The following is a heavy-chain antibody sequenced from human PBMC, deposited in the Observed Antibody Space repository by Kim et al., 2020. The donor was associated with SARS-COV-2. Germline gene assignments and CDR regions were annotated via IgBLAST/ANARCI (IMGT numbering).Heavy chain of an antibody. D-gene: IGHD6-6*01. CDR3: VRHGPFGWQLVYNWFDP. Sequence: SETLSLTCTVSGGSISSSSYYWGWIRQPPGKGLEWIGSIYYSGSTYYNPSLKSRVTISVDTSKNQFSLKLSSVTAADTAVYYCVRHGPFGWQLVYNWFDPWGQGTLVTVSS. CDR2: IYYSGST. CDR1: GGSISSSSYY. J-gene: IGHJ5*02. V-gene: IGHV4-39*01.